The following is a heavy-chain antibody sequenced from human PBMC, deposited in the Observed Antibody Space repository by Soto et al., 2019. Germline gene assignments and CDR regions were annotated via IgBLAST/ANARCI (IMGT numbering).Heavy chain of an antibody. Sequence: SETLSLTCAVYGGSFSGYYWSWLRQHPGKGLEWIGSIYYNGNTYYNPSLKSRIAISLDTSRNQFSLKLSSVTAADTAVYYCARLFYYDTSGSYYYFDYWGQGTLVTSPQ. CDR1: GGSFSGYY. CDR3: ARLFYYDTSGSYYYFDY. J-gene: IGHJ4*02. V-gene: IGHV4-31*11. CDR2: IYYNGNT. D-gene: IGHD3-22*01.